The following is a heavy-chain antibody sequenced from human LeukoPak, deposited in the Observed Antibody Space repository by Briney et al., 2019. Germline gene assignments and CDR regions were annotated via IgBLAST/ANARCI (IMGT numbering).Heavy chain of an antibody. Sequence: GGSLSLSCAASGFTFSSYWMSWVRQAPGKGLEWVANIKQDGSEKYYVDSVKGRFTISRDNAKNSLYLQMNSLRAEDTAVYYCARGLSLAVAGKVFDYWGQGTLVTVSS. J-gene: IGHJ4*02. CDR1: GFTFSSYW. CDR3: ARGLSLAVAGKVFDY. CDR2: IKQDGSEK. V-gene: IGHV3-7*01. D-gene: IGHD6-19*01.